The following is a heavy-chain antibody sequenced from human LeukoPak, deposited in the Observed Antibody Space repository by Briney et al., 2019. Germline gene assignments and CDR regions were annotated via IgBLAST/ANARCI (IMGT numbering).Heavy chain of an antibody. CDR2: INPNSGGT. CDR1: GYTFTGYY. Sequence: GASVKVSCKASGYTFTGYYMHWGGQAPGQGLEGMGWINPNSGGTNYAQKFQGRVTMTRDTSISTAYMELSRLRSDDTAVYYCARGSRSYYYYYMGVWGKGTTVTISS. D-gene: IGHD3-10*01. CDR3: ARGSRSYYYYYMGV. V-gene: IGHV1-2*02. J-gene: IGHJ6*03.